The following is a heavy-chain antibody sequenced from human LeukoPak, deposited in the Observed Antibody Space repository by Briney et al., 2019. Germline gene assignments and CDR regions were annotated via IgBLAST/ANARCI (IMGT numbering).Heavy chain of an antibody. J-gene: IGHJ4*02. D-gene: IGHD6-19*01. Sequence: GRSLRLSCAASGFTFSNYGMHWVRQAPGKGLEWVAVLSSDGSNKYCADSVKGRFTISRDNAKNSLYLQMNSLRAGDTAVYYCARGLSSGWLQYFDYWGQGTLVSVSS. V-gene: IGHV3-30*03. CDR2: LSSDGSNK. CDR1: GFTFSNYG. CDR3: ARGLSSGWLQYFDY.